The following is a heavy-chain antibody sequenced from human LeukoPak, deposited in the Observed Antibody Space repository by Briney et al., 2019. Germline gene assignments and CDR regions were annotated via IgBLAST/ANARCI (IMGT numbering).Heavy chain of an antibody. V-gene: IGHV4-4*07. CDR3: ARDQYDSRRGEANRFDP. CDR1: GGSISSHY. CDR2: IYSSGSP. J-gene: IGHJ5*02. Sequence: SETLSLTCTVSGGSISSHYWSWIRQPAGKGLEWIGRIYSSGSPTYNPSLQSRVTMSVDTSKNQFSLKLSSVTAADTAVYYCARDQYDSRRGEANRFDPWGQGTLVTVSS. D-gene: IGHD3-22*01.